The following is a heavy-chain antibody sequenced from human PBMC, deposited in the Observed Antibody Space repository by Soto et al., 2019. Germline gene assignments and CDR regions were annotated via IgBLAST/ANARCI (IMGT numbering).Heavy chain of an antibody. CDR1: GGTFSSYA. Sequence: QVQLVQSGAEVKKPGSSVKVSCKASGGTFSSYAIRWVRQAPGQGLEWMGGIIPIFGTANYAQKFQGRVTITADESTSTAYMELSSLRSEDTAVYYCARLRGIAARQKGFFDYWGQGTLVTVSS. J-gene: IGHJ4*02. V-gene: IGHV1-69*01. CDR2: IIPIFGTA. D-gene: IGHD6-6*01. CDR3: ARLRGIAARQKGFFDY.